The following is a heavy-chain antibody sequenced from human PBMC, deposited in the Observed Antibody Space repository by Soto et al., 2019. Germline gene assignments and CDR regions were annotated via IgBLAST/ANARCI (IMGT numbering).Heavy chain of an antibody. CDR3: TRDLTSGQPHWFDP. CDR1: GYTFDTYY. CDR2: INPGAGSA. V-gene: IGHV1-46*02. J-gene: IGHJ5*02. Sequence: GASVKVSCKASGYTFDTYYIHWVRQAPGQGLEWMGIINPGAGSANYAQRFQGRVTLTRDTSASTVYMELSTLRSEDTAVYYCTRDLTSGQPHWFDPWGQGTLVTVSS. D-gene: IGHD2-2*01.